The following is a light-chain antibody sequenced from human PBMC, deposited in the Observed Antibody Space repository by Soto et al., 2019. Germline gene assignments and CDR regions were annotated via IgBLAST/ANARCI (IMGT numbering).Light chain of an antibody. Sequence: IVLTQSPGTLSLSPGERTTLSCRASQSISRYLAWYQQKPGQGPSLLIYGASSRATGTPDRSSGSGSGTDLTITINRLEPEDCELYDGQQYGSSPPTFGQGTKVDI. CDR1: QSISRY. J-gene: IGKJ1*01. V-gene: IGKV3-20*01. CDR3: QQYGSSPPT. CDR2: GAS.